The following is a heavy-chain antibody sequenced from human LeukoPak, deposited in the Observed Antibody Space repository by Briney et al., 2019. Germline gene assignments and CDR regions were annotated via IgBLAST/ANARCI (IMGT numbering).Heavy chain of an antibody. V-gene: IGHV4-4*02. J-gene: IGHJ4*02. D-gene: IGHD5-12*01. CDR1: GGSISSSNW. Sequence: SETLSLTCAVSGGSISSSNWWSWVRQPPGKGLEWIGEIYHSGSTNYNPSLKSRVTISVDKSKNQFSLKLSSVTAADTAVYYCARASREYSGYTDYWGQGTLVTVSS. CDR2: IYHSGST. CDR3: ARASREYSGYTDY.